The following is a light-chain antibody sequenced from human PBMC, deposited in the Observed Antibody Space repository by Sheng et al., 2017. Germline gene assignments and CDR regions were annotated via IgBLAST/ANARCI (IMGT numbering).Light chain of an antibody. CDR3: QVWDSSADHWV. J-gene: IGLJ3*02. CDR2: DDN. V-gene: IGLV3-21*03. Sequence: SYELTQPPAVSVAPGKTARITCGGNNIGTKSVHWFQQKSGQAPLVVVYDDNDRPSGIPERISGSNSGNTATLTISRVEAGDEADYYCQVWDSSADHWVFGGGTKVTVL. CDR1: NIGTKS.